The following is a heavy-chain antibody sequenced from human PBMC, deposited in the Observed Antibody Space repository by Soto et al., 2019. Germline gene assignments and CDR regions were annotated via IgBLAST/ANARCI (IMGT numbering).Heavy chain of an antibody. V-gene: IGHV4-30-4*01. J-gene: IGHJ3*02. D-gene: IGHD3-16*01. CDR2: IYYRGST. Sequence: QVQLQESGPGLVKPSQTLSLTCTVSGGSISSGDYYWSWIRQPPGKGLEWIGYIYYRGSTYYNPSLKSRVTISVDTSKNQFSLKLSSVTAADTAVYYCARDMITFGGMGAFDIWGQGTMVTVSS. CDR1: GGSISSGDYY. CDR3: ARDMITFGGMGAFDI.